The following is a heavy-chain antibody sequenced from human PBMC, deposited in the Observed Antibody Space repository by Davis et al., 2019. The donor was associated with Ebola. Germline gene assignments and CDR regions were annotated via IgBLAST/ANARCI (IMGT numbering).Heavy chain of an antibody. D-gene: IGHD6-13*01. CDR3: AKDSIAAAGILVVGGDAFDI. Sequence: GESLKISCTDSVITFSSYAMTWVRQAPGKGLEWVSAISGSGGSTYYADSVKGRFTISRDNSKNTLYLQMNSRRAEDTAVYYCAKDSIAAAGILVVGGDAFDIWGQGTMVTVSS. V-gene: IGHV3-23*01. CDR2: ISGSGGST. J-gene: IGHJ3*02. CDR1: VITFSSYA.